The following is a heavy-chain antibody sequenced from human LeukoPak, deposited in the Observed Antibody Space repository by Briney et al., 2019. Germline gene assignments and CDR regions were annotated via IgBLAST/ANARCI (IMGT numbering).Heavy chain of an antibody. CDR3: ARDGLGAVAGGNNWFDP. CDR2: INPNSVDT. CDR1: GYTFTGYY. J-gene: IGHJ5*02. Sequence: ASVKVSCKASGYTFTGYYMHWVRQAPGQGLEWMGWINPNSVDTNYAQKFQGRVTMTRDTSISTAYMELSRLRSDETAVYYCARDGLGAVAGGNNWFDPWGQGTLVTVSS. D-gene: IGHD6-19*01. V-gene: IGHV1-2*02.